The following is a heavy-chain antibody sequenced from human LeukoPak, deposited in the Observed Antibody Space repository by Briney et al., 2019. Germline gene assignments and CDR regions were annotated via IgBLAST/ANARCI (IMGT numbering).Heavy chain of an antibody. CDR3: ARHLSSGGNY. CDR2: ISSSSTSI. CDR1: GFIFSSYS. V-gene: IGHV3-48*02. Sequence: PGGSLRLSCAASGFIFSSYSMNWVRQRPGKGLEWVSCISSSSTSIYYADSVKGRFTISRDNAKNSLSLQMDSLRDEDTAVYYCARHLSSGGNYWGQGTLVTVSS. J-gene: IGHJ4*02. D-gene: IGHD6-19*01.